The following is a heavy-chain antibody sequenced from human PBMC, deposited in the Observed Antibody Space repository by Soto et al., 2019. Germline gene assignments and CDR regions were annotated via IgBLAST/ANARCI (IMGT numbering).Heavy chain of an antibody. CDR2: VYYNGFT. CDR1: GGSISSSSYY. J-gene: IGHJ5*02. Sequence: TSETLSLTCTVSGGSISSSSYYWGWIRQPPGKGLQWIGNVYYNGFTYYNPSLKSRVTISVDTSKNHFSLKLTSVTAADTAVYYCARQDDFWSGSNWFDPWGQGTLVTVSS. V-gene: IGHV4-39*01. CDR3: ARQDDFWSGSNWFDP. D-gene: IGHD3-3*01.